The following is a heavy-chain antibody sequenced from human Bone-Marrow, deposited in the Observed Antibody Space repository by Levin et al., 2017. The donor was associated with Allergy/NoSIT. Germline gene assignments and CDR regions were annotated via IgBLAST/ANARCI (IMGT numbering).Heavy chain of an antibody. Sequence: GESLKISCAASGFSFSRCGMHWVRQAPGKGLEWVAVITYDGNGKYYGDSGKGRFTISRDNSKNTLYLQMNSLRAEDTAVYYCARDEGDGYNFSLDFWGQGTLVTVSS. J-gene: IGHJ4*02. D-gene: IGHD5-24*01. CDR1: GFSFSRCG. CDR3: ARDEGDGYNFSLDF. V-gene: IGHV3-33*01. CDR2: ITYDGNGK.